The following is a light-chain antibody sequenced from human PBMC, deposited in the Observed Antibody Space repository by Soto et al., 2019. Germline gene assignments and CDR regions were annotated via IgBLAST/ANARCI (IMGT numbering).Light chain of an antibody. V-gene: IGKV1-5*01. CDR1: QSVNSW. J-gene: IGKJ4*01. CDR2: DAS. Sequence: DIQMTQSPSTLSAFVRDRVTITSRASQSVNSWLAWSQQRPGKAPKLLIYDASTLESGVPSRLSGSGAGTEFTIPISSLQPDDFATYYCHQYNTYHTFGGGTKVDIK. CDR3: HQYNTYHT.